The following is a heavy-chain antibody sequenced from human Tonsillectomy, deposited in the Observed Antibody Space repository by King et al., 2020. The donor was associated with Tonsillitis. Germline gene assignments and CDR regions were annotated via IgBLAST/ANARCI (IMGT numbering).Heavy chain of an antibody. V-gene: IGHV3-30*04. Sequence: VQLVESGGGVVQPGRSLRLSCTASGFSFSTYSFHWVRQAPGKGLEWVAVIPYDGRNKFYADSVKGRFTISRDDSNTTLYLQMNNLRSEDTALYYCARGNVPWLRWGDAFDVWGQGIMVTVSP. J-gene: IGHJ3*01. CDR1: GFSFSTYS. CDR2: IPYDGRNK. D-gene: IGHD5-12*01. CDR3: ARGNVPWLRWGDAFDV.